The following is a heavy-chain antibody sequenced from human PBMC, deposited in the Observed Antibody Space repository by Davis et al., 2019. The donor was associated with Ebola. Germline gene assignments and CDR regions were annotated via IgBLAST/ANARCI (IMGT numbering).Heavy chain of an antibody. V-gene: IGHV3-11*04. Sequence: GESLKISCAASGFTFSDYYMSWIRQAPGKGLEWVSYISSSSSTIYYADSVKGRFTTSRDNAKNSLFLQMNSLRDEDAAVYYYAGGRWNYAMDYWGLGTLVIVSS. D-gene: IGHD1-7*01. CDR2: ISSSSSTI. J-gene: IGHJ4*02. CDR1: GFTFSDYY. CDR3: AGGRWNYAMDY.